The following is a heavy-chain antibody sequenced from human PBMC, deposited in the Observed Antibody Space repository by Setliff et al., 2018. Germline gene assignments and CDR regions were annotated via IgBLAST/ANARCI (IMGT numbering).Heavy chain of an antibody. D-gene: IGHD3-22*01. CDR1: GFTFSTYS. V-gene: IGHV3-21*01. CDR2: ISPSSSHI. J-gene: IGHJ6*03. CDR3: ARLALTGYDSSGYYYALDYYYYMDV. Sequence: SGGSLRLSCAASGFTFSTYSLIWVRQAPGTGLEWVSSISPSSSHIYYADSAEGRFTISRDKAHHSLFLQMNSLRAEDTAVYYCARLALTGYDSSGYYYALDYYYYMDVWGKGTTVTVSS.